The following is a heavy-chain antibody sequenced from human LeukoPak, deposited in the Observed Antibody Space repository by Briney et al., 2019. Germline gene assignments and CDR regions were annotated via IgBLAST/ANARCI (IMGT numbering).Heavy chain of an antibody. V-gene: IGHV4-59*11. CDR2: RHDSGSS. J-gene: IGHJ5*01. CDR3: ARAPVVRGVFGWFDF. D-gene: IGHD3-10*01. Sequence: SETLSLTCSVSGGSISSHYWIWFRQPPGKGLEGIGHRHDSGSSNYNPSLKSRVTISIDTSKNQFSLKLNSVTAADTADYYCARAPVVRGVFGWFDFWGQGVLVTVSS. CDR1: GGSISSHY.